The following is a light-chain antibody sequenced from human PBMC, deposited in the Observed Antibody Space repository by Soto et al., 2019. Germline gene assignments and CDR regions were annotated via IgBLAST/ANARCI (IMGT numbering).Light chain of an antibody. CDR1: QSVSSSN. V-gene: IGKV3-20*01. Sequence: EIVFTQSPGTLSLSPGERATLSCRASQSVSSSNLAWYQQKPGQAPRLLISGASSRATGIPDRFSGSGSGADFTLTISRXEPEDFAAYYCQQYGSLPFTFGPGTKVDIK. CDR3: QQYGSLPFT. J-gene: IGKJ3*01. CDR2: GAS.